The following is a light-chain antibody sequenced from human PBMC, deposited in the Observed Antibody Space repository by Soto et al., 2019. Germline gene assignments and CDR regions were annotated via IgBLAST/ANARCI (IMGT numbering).Light chain of an antibody. CDR1: SNDVGGYNY. Sequence: QSVLTQPASVSGSPGQSITISCTGTSNDVGGYNYVSWYQQHPGKAPKLMMYEVSNRPSGVSDRFSGSKSGNTASLIISGLLAEDEADYYCSSFTRRTTVLFGGGTQLTVL. V-gene: IGLV2-14*01. CDR3: SSFTRRTTVL. J-gene: IGLJ2*01. CDR2: EVS.